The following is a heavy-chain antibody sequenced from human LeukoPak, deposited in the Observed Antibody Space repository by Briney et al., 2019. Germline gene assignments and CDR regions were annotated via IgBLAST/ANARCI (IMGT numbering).Heavy chain of an antibody. V-gene: IGHV2-5*01. J-gene: IGHJ5*02. D-gene: IGHD5-12*01. CDR1: GFSLSTSGVG. CDR3: AHRPGGATPWYSWFDP. Sequence: SGPTLVNPTQTLTLTCTFSGFSLSTSGVGVGWTRQPPGKALEWLALIYWNDDKRYSPSLKSRLTITKDTSKNQVVLTMTNMDPVDTATYYCAHRPGGATPWYSWFDPWGQGTLVTVSS. CDR2: IYWNDDK.